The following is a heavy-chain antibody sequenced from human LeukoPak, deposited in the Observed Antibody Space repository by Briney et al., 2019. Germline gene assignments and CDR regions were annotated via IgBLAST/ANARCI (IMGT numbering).Heavy chain of an antibody. CDR2: LYFSGIT. J-gene: IGHJ1*01. CDR3: ALGYCGGGSCYAREYFQH. V-gene: IGHV4-59*12. Sequence: SETLSLTCSVSGGSISSYYWSWIRQPPGKGLEWIGYLYFSGITNYNPSLKSRVTISVDTSNNQCSLRLSSVTAADTAVYYCALGYCGGGSCYAREYFQHWGQGTLVTVSS. D-gene: IGHD2-15*01. CDR1: GGSISSYY.